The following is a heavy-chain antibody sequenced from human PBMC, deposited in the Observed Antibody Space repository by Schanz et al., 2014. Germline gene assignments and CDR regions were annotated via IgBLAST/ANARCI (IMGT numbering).Heavy chain of an antibody. J-gene: IGHJ4*02. CDR2: ISTRSITT. Sequence: VQLVESGGGLVQPGGSLRLSCVASGFTFSDHYMDWVRQAPGKGLEWVSYISTRSITTYYPASLKGRFTISRDDAKNSLYLQMNSLTDEDTAVYYCVRDTDYHFDYWGQGTLVTVSS. CDR1: GFTFSDHY. V-gene: IGHV3-11*04. CDR3: VRDTDYHFDY. D-gene: IGHD4-17*01.